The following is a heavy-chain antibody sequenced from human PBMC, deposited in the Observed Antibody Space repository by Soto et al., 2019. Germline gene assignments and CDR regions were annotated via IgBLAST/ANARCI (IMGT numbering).Heavy chain of an antibody. CDR1: GFTYSTYT. Sequence: GGSLRLSCAASGFTYSTYTIHWLRQAPGKGLEWVAIISYDATNKFYADSVKGRFTISRDNSKNTLYLQMNSLRAEDTAVYYCAKDLDYPYYFDYWGQGTLVTVSS. CDR3: AKDLDYPYYFDY. V-gene: IGHV3-30*18. J-gene: IGHJ4*02. CDR2: ISYDATNK. D-gene: IGHD5-12*01.